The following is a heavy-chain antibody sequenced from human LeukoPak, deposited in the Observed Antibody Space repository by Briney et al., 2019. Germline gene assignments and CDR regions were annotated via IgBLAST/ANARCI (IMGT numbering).Heavy chain of an antibody. Sequence: SETLSLTCAVSGGSISSGGYSWSWIRQPPGEGLEWIGYIYHSGSTYYNPSLKSRVTISVDRSKNQFSLKLSSVTAADTAVYYCARGDHYGSGSYYKGGFDYWGQGTLVTVSS. D-gene: IGHD3-10*01. CDR2: IYHSGST. J-gene: IGHJ4*02. CDR1: GGSISSGGYS. V-gene: IGHV4-30-2*01. CDR3: ARGDHYGSGSYYKGGFDY.